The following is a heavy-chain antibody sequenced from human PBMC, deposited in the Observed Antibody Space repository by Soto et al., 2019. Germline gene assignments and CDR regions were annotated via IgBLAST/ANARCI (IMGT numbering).Heavy chain of an antibody. Sequence: GGSLRLSCAASGFTFSSYAMSWVRQAPGKGLEWVSAISGSGGSTYYADSVKGRFTISRDNSKNTLYLQMNSLRAEDTAVYYYAKLCSSGVRSCYFDYWGQGTLVTVSS. CDR2: ISGSGGST. CDR1: GFTFSSYA. D-gene: IGHD3-22*01. J-gene: IGHJ4*02. V-gene: IGHV3-23*01. CDR3: AKLCSSGVRSCYFDY.